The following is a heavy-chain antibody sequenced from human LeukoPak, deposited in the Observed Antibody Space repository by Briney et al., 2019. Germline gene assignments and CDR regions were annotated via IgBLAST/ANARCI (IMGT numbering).Heavy chain of an antibody. CDR1: GGSISSSSYY. CDR3: ASIGGSSLEYYFDY. V-gene: IGHV4-39*01. CDR2: IYYSGST. J-gene: IGHJ4*02. Sequence: SETLSLTCTVSGGSISSSSYYWGWIRQPPGKGLEWIGSIYYSGSTYYNPSLKGRVTISVDTSKNQFSLKLSSVTAADTAVYYCASIGGSSLEYYFDYWGQGTLVTVSS. D-gene: IGHD1-26*01.